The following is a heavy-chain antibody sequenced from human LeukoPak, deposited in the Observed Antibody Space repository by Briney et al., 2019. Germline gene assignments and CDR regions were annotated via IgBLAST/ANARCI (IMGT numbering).Heavy chain of an antibody. CDR1: GFSFTGNW. CDR3: AQEGN. CDR2: IKEDGSEK. J-gene: IGHJ4*02. V-gene: IGHV3-7*01. Sequence: GGSLRLSCVASGFSFTGNWMSWVRQAPGEGPEWVASIKEDGSEKYYGDSVSGRFTISRDNAKNSLYLQMNSLRAEDTAVYYCAQEGNWGQGTLVTVSS.